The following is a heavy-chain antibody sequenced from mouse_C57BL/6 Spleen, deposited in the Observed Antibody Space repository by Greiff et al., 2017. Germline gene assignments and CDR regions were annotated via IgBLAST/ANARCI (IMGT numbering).Heavy chain of an antibody. CDR2: ISYDGSN. V-gene: IGHV3-6*01. D-gene: IGHD1-1*01. CDR3: ARATTGAPGYFDV. CDR1: GYSITSGYY. J-gene: IGHJ1*03. Sequence: EVKLLESGPGLVKPSQSLSLTCSVTGYSITSGYYWNWIRQFPGNKLEWMGYISYDGSNNYNPSLKNLISITRDTSKNQFFLKLNSVTTEDTAPYYCARATTGAPGYFDVWGTGTTVTVSS.